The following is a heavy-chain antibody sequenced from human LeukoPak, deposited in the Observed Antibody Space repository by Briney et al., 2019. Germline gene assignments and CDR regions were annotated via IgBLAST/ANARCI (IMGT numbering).Heavy chain of an antibody. Sequence: SETLSLTCTVSGGSISSGGYYWSWIRQHPGKGLEWIGYIYYSGSTYYNPSLKSRVTISVDTSKNQFSLKLSSVTAADTAVYYCARRRRDGYKPFDYWGQGTLVTDSS. CDR1: GGSISSGGYY. CDR3: ARRRRDGYKPFDY. V-gene: IGHV4-31*03. D-gene: IGHD5-24*01. CDR2: IYYSGST. J-gene: IGHJ4*02.